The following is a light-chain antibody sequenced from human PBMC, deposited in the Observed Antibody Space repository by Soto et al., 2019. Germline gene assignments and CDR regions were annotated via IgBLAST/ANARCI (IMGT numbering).Light chain of an antibody. V-gene: IGLV3-25*01. J-gene: IGLJ2*01. CDR3: QSSDRSVTSVV. CDR1: GMPNQG. Sequence: SYELTQPPSVSLSPGQTARIACSGDGMPNQGTYWYQQKPGQAPILVIYKDNERPSGIPERFSGSNSGTTATLTISGVQAEDEADYYCQSSDRSVTSVVFGGGTKLTVL. CDR2: KDN.